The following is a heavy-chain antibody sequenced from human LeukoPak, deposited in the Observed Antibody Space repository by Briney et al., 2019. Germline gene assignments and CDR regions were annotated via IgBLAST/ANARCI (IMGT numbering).Heavy chain of an antibody. CDR3: ARVLRYCSGGNYYSGGLGYMDV. CDR2: ISRSGSTK. D-gene: IGHD2-15*01. V-gene: IGHV3-11*01. CDR1: GFTFSDYN. Sequence: PGGSLRPSCAASGFTFSDYNMRWIRQAPGKGLEWVSSISRSGSTKYYADSVKGRFTISRDNAKNSLFLQMNSLRAEDTAVYYCARVLRYCSGGNYYSGGLGYMDVWGKGTTVTISS. J-gene: IGHJ6*03.